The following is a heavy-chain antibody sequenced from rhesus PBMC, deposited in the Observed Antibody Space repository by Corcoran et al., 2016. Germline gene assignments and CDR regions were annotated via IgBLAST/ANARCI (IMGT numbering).Heavy chain of an antibody. J-gene: IGHJ4*01. CDR1: GCTFSSHE. D-gene: IGHD1-44*02. CDR2: IRESGGIT. Sequence: DVQLVEFVGGLVKPGGSVRLSCVASGCTFSSHEMHWVRQAPGKGLEWVSVIRESGGITYYADSLKGRFTISRANARNSLFLQMNSLRAEDTAVYYCASQWGGSLDYWGQGVLATVSS. V-gene: IGHV3-100*02. CDR3: ASQWGGSLDY.